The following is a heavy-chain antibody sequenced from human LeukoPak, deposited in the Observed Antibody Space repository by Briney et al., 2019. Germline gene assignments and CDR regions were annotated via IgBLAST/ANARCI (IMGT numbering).Heavy chain of an antibody. J-gene: IGHJ4*02. Sequence: SETLSLTCTVSGGSISSGGYYWRWVRQHPGKGLEWIGYIYYSGSTYYNPSLKSRVTISVDTSKNQFSLKLSSVTAADAAVYYCARAGYGSGKVYFDYWGQGTLVTVSS. D-gene: IGHD3-10*01. CDR1: GGSISSGGYY. CDR3: ARAGYGSGKVYFDY. V-gene: IGHV4-31*03. CDR2: IYYSGST.